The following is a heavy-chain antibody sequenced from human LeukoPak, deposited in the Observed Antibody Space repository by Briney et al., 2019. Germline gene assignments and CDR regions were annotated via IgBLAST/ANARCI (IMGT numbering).Heavy chain of an antibody. CDR1: GGSINNYY. D-gene: IGHD3-22*01. V-gene: IGHV4-59*01. CDR2: IHYSGSN. CDR3: ARYSYDSSGYYCRFDY. Sequence: SETLSLTCSVSGGSINNYYWSWIRQPPGKGLEWIGYIHYSGSNDYNPSLRSRVTISVDTSKNPFSVKLSSVTAADTAVYYCARYSYDSSGYYCRFDYWGQGTLVTVSS. J-gene: IGHJ4*02.